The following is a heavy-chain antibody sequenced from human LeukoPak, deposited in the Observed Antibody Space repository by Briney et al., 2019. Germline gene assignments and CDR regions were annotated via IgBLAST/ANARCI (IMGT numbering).Heavy chain of an antibody. Sequence: SETLSLTCTVSGGSISHFYWSWIRQPPGKGLERIGYLSNSGNTTYSPSLRSRVTISVDTSTKQFSLRLTSVTAADTAMYYCARHQFYFDSGRSSPETFWFDPWGQGTLVTVSS. V-gene: IGHV4-59*08. CDR3: ARHQFYFDSGRSSPETFWFDP. CDR1: GGSISHFY. CDR2: LSNSGNT. J-gene: IGHJ5*02. D-gene: IGHD3-10*01.